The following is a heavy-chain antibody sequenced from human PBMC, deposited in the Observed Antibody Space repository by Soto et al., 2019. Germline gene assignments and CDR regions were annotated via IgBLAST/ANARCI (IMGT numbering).Heavy chain of an antibody. CDR2: IRSKAYGGTT. J-gene: IGHJ4*02. CDR3: TRDKGAYWSGSYFAPWYFDY. V-gene: IGHV3-49*04. Sequence: GGSLRLSCTASGFTFGDYAMRWVRQAPGKGLEWVGFIRSKAYGGTTEYAASVKGRFTIPRDDSKSIAYLQMNSLKTEDTAVYYCTRDKGAYWSGSYFAPWYFDYWGQGTLVTVSS. D-gene: IGHD1-26*01. CDR1: GFTFGDYA.